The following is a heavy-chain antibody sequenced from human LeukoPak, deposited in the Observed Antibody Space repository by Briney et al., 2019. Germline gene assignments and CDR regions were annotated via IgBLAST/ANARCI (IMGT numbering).Heavy chain of an antibody. CDR1: GFTFSSYA. V-gene: IGHV3-30-3*01. CDR3: ARSKNAFDI. Sequence: GGSLRLSCAASGFTFSSYAMHWVRQAPGKGLEWVAVISYGGSNKYYADSVKGRFTISRDNSKNTLYLQMNSLRAEDTAVYYCARSKNAFDIWGQGTMVTVSS. CDR2: ISYGGSNK. J-gene: IGHJ3*02.